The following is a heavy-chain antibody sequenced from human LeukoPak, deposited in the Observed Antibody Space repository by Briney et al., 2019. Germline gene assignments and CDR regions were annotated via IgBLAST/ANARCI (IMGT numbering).Heavy chain of an antibody. Sequence: GGSLRLSCAASGFTFSGNGMNWVRQAPGKGLEWVSYITSKNNGMYYADSVKGRFTISRDNAKNSLDLQMNSLRDEDTAVYYCARRGYSYDGNWFDPWGQGTLVTVSS. CDR2: ITSKNNGM. CDR3: ARRGYSYDGNWFDP. D-gene: IGHD5-18*01. V-gene: IGHV3-48*02. J-gene: IGHJ5*02. CDR1: GFTFSGNG.